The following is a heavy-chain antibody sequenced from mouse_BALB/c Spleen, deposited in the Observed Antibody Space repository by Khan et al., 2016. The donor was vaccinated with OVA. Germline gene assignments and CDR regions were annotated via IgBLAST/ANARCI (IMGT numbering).Heavy chain of an antibody. V-gene: IGHV1-20*02. CDR2: INPSNDDS. D-gene: IGHD3-1*01. J-gene: IGHJ2*01. CDR1: GYYFNDSF. Sequence: VQLKQSGPELVKPGASVKLSCKASGYYFNDSFMNWVMQSHEQSLEWIGNINPSNDDSFYNPKFKDKATLTVDKSSNTAHLELRSLASEDAAVYYCARRGLGGNFDYWGQGTTLTVSS. CDR3: ARRGLGGNFDY.